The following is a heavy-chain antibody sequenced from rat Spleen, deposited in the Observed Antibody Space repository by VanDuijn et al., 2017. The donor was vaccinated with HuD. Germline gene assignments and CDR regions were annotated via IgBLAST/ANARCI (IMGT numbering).Heavy chain of an antibody. V-gene: IGHV2-43*01. Sequence: QVQLKESGPGLVQPSQTLSLTCTVSGFSLTRYHVTWVRQPPGKGLEWMGVIWTGGSTTYDSLLKSRLSISRDIYKSQVFLSMNSLQTEDTATYYCARDAGILRYWGQGVMVTVSS. D-gene: IGHD1-6*01. CDR3: ARDAGILRY. CDR1: GFSLTRYH. CDR2: IWTGGST. J-gene: IGHJ2*01.